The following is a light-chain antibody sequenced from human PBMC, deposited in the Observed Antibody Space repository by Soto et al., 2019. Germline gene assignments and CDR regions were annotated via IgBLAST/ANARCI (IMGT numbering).Light chain of an antibody. CDR2: GPS. J-gene: IGKJ1*01. CDR3: QQFGSAPRT. CDR1: QRVSSDF. V-gene: IGKV3-20*01. Sequence: PGERATLSCRTSQRVSSDFLAWYQQKAGQAPRLLIYGPSNRATGVPDRFIGGGSGTDFTLTISRLEPEYFAVYYCQQFGSAPRTFGQGTKVDIK.